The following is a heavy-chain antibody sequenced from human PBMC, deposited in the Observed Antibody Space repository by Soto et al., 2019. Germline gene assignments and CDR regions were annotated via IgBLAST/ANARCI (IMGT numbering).Heavy chain of an antibody. D-gene: IGHD5-12*01. CDR3: ARVMPYSGYDCHGCTYSDY. V-gene: IGHV1-18*01. J-gene: IGHJ4*02. CDR2: ISAYNGNT. Sequence: WLRQSTGQGRAWMGWISAYNGNTNYAQKLQGRVTMSTDTSTSTADMELRSLRSDETAVYFCARVMPYSGYDCHGCTYSDYRRQRTLGPGSA.